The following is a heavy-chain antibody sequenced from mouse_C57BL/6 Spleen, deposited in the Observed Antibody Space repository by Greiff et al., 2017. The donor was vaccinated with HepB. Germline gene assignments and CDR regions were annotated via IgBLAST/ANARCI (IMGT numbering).Heavy chain of an antibody. J-gene: IGHJ1*03. CDR2: IYPSDSET. V-gene: IGHV1-61*01. D-gene: IGHD1-2*01. CDR1: GYTFTSYW. Sequence: QVQLQQPGAELVRPGSSVKLSCKASGYTFTSYWMDWVKQRPGQGLEWIGNIYPSDSETHYNQKFKDKATLTVDKSSSTAYMQLSTLTSEDSAVYYCAGPITTAWDFDVWGTGTTVTVSS. CDR3: AGPITTAWDFDV.